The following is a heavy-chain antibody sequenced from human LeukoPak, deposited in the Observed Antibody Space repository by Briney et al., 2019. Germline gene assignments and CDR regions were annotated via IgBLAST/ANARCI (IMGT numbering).Heavy chain of an antibody. CDR2: ISAYNGNT. Sequence: ASVKVSCKASGYTFTSYGISWVRQAPGQGLEWMGWISAYNGNTNYAQKLQGRVTMTTDTSTSTAYMELRSLRSDDTAVYYCARDGITYSSSWYLNSFYYYYYMDVWGKGTTVTISS. J-gene: IGHJ6*03. D-gene: IGHD6-13*01. V-gene: IGHV1-18*01. CDR1: GYTFTSYG. CDR3: ARDGITYSSSWYLNSFYYYYYMDV.